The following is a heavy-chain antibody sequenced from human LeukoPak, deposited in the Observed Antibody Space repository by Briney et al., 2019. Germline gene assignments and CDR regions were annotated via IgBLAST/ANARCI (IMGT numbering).Heavy chain of an antibody. CDR3: ARAGAVGDAYNFDY. Sequence: PSETLSLTCTVSGDSISSGGTYWSWVRQPAGKGLEWIGSVYHSGSTYYSPSLKSRVTISVDTSKNQFSLKLDSVTAADTAVYYCARAGAVGDAYNFDYWGQGTLVTVSS. V-gene: IGHV4-38-2*02. D-gene: IGHD5-24*01. CDR1: GDSISSGGTY. CDR2: VYHSGST. J-gene: IGHJ4*02.